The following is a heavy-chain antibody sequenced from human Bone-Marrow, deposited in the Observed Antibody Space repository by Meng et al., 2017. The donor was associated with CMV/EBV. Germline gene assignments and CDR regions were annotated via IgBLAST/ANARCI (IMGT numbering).Heavy chain of an antibody. CDR2: IYYSGSS. CDR3: ARSFGGGTAHPGGYYYYVMDV. D-gene: IGHD3-10*01. V-gene: IGHV4-59*01. CDR1: GGSTSSYY. Sequence: SETLSLTCTVAGGSTSSYYWSWIRQPPGKGLEWIGYIYYSGSSNYNPSLKSRVTISVDTSKNQFSLKLISVTAADTAVYYCARSFGGGTAHPGGYYYYVMDVWGQGTTVTVSS. J-gene: IGHJ6*01.